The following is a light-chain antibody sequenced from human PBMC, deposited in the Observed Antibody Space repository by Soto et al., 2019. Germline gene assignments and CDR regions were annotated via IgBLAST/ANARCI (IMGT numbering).Light chain of an antibody. V-gene: IGLV1-44*01. CDR1: SSNIGSNS. CDR2: SDD. Sequence: QSVLTQPPSASGTPGQTVTISCSGSSSNIGSNSVNWYQQLPGAAHSLLIYSDDQRPSGVPDRFSGSKSGTSASLAISGLQSEDEADYFCAVWDETLIEVFGTGTKVTVL. J-gene: IGLJ1*01. CDR3: AVWDETLIEV.